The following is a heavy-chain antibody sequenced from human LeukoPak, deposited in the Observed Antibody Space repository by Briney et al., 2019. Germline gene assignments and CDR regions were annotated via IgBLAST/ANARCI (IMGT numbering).Heavy chain of an antibody. V-gene: IGHV4-31*03. CDR2: IYYSGST. D-gene: IGHD3-3*01. CDR3: ARGIKSITIFGVVINPPDY. Sequence: PSETLSLTCTVSGGSISSGGYYWSWIRQHPGKGLEWIGYIYYSGSTYYNPSLKSRVTISVDTSKNQFSLKLSSVTAADTAVYYCARGIKSITIFGVVINPPDYWGQGTLVTVSS. J-gene: IGHJ4*02. CDR1: GGSISSGGYY.